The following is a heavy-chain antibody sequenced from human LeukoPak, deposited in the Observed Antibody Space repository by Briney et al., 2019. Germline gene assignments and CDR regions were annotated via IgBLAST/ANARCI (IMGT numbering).Heavy chain of an antibody. J-gene: IGHJ5*02. CDR3: AKDPGIAAAGKESWFDP. D-gene: IGHD6-13*01. CDR2: ISYDGSNK. V-gene: IGHV3-30*18. Sequence: PGGSLRLSCAASGFTFSSYGMHWVRQAPGKGLEWVAVISYDGSNKYYADSVKGRFTISRDNSKNTLYLQMNSLRAEDTAVYYCAKDPGIAAAGKESWFDPWGRGTLVTVSS. CDR1: GFTFSSYG.